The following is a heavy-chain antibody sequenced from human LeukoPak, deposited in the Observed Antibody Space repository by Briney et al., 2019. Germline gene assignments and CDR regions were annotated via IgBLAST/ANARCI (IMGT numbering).Heavy chain of an antibody. CDR2: VSGDNGDT. V-gene: IGHV1-18*01. J-gene: IGHJ4*02. D-gene: IGHD4-17*01. CDR3: ARDYGPQTTVTTLYSDY. Sequence: ASVKVSCKASGYTFTTYGISWVRQAPGQGLEWMGWVSGDNGDTNYAQKFQGRVTMTSDTSTSTAYMELRSLRSDDTAVYYCARDYGPQTTVTTLYSDYWGQGTLVTVSS. CDR1: GYTFTTYG.